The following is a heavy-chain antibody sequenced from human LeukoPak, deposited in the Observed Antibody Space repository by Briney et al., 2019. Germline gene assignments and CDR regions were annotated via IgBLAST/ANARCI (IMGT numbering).Heavy chain of an antibody. CDR2: INPSGGST. CDR1: GYTFTSYY. CDR3: AISYSYGRIDY. Sequence: ASVKVSCKASGYTFTSYYMHWVRQAPGQGRGWMGIINPSGGSTSYAQKSQGTVTMTRDTSTSTVYMELSSLRSEDTAVYYCAISYSYGRIDYWGQGTLVTVSS. D-gene: IGHD5-18*01. J-gene: IGHJ4*02. V-gene: IGHV1-46*03.